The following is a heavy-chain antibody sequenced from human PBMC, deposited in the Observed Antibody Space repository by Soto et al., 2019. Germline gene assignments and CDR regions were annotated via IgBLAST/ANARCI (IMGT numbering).Heavy chain of an antibody. CDR3: ARVGTSYARRGLDV. CDR1: GGSISSGGYY. V-gene: IGHV4-31*03. Sequence: PSETLSPTCNVSGGSISSGGYYWFWIRHHPGKGLEWIGYIYYSGSTYYNPSLKSRVTISIDTSKNQFSLKLSSVTAADTAVYYCARVGTSYARRGLDVWGQGTTVTVSS. D-gene: IGHD7-27*01. CDR2: IYYSGST. J-gene: IGHJ6*02.